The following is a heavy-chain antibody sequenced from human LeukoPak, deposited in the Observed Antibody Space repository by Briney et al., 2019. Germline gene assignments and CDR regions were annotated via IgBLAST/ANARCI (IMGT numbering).Heavy chain of an antibody. D-gene: IGHD2-2*01. Sequence: GASVKVSCKASGYTFTSYYMHWVRQAPGQGLEWMGIINPSGGSTSYAQKFQGRVTMTRDTSTSTVYMELSSLRSEDTAVYYCAREGVPAATGGYYYYGMDVWGQGTTVTVSS. J-gene: IGHJ6*02. V-gene: IGHV1-46*01. CDR3: AREGVPAATGGYYYYGMDV. CDR1: GYTFTSYY. CDR2: INPSGGST.